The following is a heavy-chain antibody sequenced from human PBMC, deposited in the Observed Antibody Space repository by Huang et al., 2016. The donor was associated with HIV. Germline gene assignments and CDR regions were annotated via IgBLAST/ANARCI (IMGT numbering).Heavy chain of an antibody. D-gene: IGHD6-19*01. V-gene: IGHV4-39*01. CDR2: IYYKGNT. CDR1: GGSISSSSYY. CDR3: ARHGRVAGHYYNNMDV. Sequence: LQLQESGPGLVKSSETLSLICTVSGGSISSSSYYWGWIRQPPGKGPDWIGSIYYKGNTYYNPPLKSRVTISVDTSKNQFSLKVNSVTAADTAVYYCARHGRVAGHYYNNMDVWGRGTTVTVSS. J-gene: IGHJ6*02.